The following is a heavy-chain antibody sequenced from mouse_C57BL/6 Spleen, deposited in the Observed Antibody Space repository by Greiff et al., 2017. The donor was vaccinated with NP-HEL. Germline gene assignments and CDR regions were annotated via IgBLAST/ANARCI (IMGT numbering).Heavy chain of an antibody. J-gene: IGHJ2*01. CDR1: GYTFTSYW. CDR2: IHPNSGST. D-gene: IGHD2-3*01. V-gene: IGHV1-64*01. CDR3: ARRTDDGYYFDY. Sequence: QVQLKQPGAELVKPGASVKLSCKASGYTFTSYWMHWVKQRPGQGLEWIGMIHPNSGSTNYNEKFKSKATLTVDKSSSTAYMQLSSLTSEDSAVYYCARRTDDGYYFDYWGQGTTLTVSS.